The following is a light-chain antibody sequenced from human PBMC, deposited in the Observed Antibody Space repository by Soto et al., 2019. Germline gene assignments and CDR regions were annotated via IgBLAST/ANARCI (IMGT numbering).Light chain of an antibody. V-gene: IGLV3-21*04. CDR2: YDS. CDR1: NIGSKS. Sequence: SYELTQPPSVSVAPGKKARITCGGNNIGSKSVHWYQQKPGQAPVLVIYYDSDRPSGIPERFSGSNSGNTATLTISRVEAGDEADYYCQVWDSSSDRWVFGGGTKVTVL. CDR3: QVWDSSSDRWV. J-gene: IGLJ3*02.